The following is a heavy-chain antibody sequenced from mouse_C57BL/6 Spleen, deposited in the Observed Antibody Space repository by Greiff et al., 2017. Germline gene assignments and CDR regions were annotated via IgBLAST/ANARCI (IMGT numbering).Heavy chain of an antibody. V-gene: IGHV5-4*03. CDR1: GFTFSSYA. D-gene: IGHD1-1*02. CDR2: ISDGGSYT. CDR3: ARDDGGSAWFAY. Sequence: EVKVEEPGGGLVKPGGSLKLSCAASGFTFSSYAMSWVRQTPEKRLEWVATISDGGSYTYYPDNVKGRFTISRDNAKNNLYLQMSHLKSEDTAMYYCARDDGGSAWFAYWGQGTLVTVSA. J-gene: IGHJ3*01.